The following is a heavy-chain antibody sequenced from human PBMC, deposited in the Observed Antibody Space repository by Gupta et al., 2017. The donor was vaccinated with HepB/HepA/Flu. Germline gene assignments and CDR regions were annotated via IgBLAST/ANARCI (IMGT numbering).Heavy chain of an antibody. CDR1: GFTFSSYA. Sequence: EVQLLESGGGLVQPGGSLRLSCTASGFTFSSYAMTWVRQAPGKGLEWVSGISSIGGSKYYADSVKGRFTISRDNSKNTQYLQMNSLRAEDTAVYYCAKAVGRAWAETDYWGQGTLVTVSS. CDR2: ISSIGGSK. V-gene: IGHV3-23*01. CDR3: AKAVGRAWAETDY. J-gene: IGHJ4*02. D-gene: IGHD1-14*01.